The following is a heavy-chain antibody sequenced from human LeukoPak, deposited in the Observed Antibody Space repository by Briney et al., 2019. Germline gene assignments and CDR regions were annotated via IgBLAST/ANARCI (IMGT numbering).Heavy chain of an antibody. D-gene: IGHD3-9*01. Sequence: ASVKVSCEASGYTFTSYDINWVRQATGQGLEWMGWMNPNSGNTGYAQKFQGRVTMTRNTSISTAYMELSSLRSEDTAVYYCARRANYDILTGYSYYYGMDVWGQGTTVTVSS. CDR1: GYTFTSYD. CDR3: ARRANYDILTGYSYYYGMDV. J-gene: IGHJ6*02. V-gene: IGHV1-8*01. CDR2: MNPNSGNT.